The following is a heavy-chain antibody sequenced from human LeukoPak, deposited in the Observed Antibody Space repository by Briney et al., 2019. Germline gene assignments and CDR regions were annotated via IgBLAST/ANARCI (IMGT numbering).Heavy chain of an antibody. CDR2: ISSSSSYI. CDR3: TRDASVGATGGWFDP. CDR1: GFTFSSYS. D-gene: IGHD1-26*01. J-gene: IGHJ5*02. V-gene: IGHV3-21*04. Sequence: GSLRLSCAASGFTFSSYSMNWVRQAPGKGLEWVSSISSSSSYIYYADSVKGRFTISRDNAKKSLYLQMDSLTAEDTALYYCTRDASVGATGGWFDPWGQGTLVTVSS.